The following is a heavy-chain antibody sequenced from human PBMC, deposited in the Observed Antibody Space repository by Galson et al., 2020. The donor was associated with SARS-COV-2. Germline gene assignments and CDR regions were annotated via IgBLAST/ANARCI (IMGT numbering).Heavy chain of an antibody. Sequence: GGSLRLSCEASGLTFSSYWMHWVRQAPGKGLVWVSRIYSEGSSTSYADSVKGRFTISGDNAKNTLYLQMNSLRAEDTAVYYCARGDMGNDYFDYWGQGTLVTVSS. V-gene: IGHV3-74*01. D-gene: IGHD7-27*01. CDR3: ARGDMGNDYFDY. J-gene: IGHJ4*02. CDR2: IYSEGSST. CDR1: GLTFSSYW.